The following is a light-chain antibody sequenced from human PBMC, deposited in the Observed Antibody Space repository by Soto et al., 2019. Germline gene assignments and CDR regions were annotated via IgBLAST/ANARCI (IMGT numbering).Light chain of an antibody. CDR1: QSVSSSY. CDR3: QQYGSSSYT. Sequence: EIVLTQSPGTLSLSPGERATLSCRASQSVSSSYLAWYQQKPGQAPRLLIYGASSRATGIPDRFSGSGSGTDFTLTISRREPEDVAVYYCQQYGSSSYTFGQGTKLEIK. CDR2: GAS. V-gene: IGKV3-20*01. J-gene: IGKJ2*01.